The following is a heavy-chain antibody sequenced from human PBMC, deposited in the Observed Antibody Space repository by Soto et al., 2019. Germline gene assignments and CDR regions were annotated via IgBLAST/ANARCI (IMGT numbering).Heavy chain of an antibody. CDR3: ARAQAAGPYDYGMDV. V-gene: IGHV1-69*01. D-gene: IGHD6-13*01. Sequence: QVQLVQSGAEVKKPGSLVKVSCKASGGTFSSYAISWVRQAPGQGLEWMGGIIPIFGTANYAQKFQGRVTITADESTSPAYMELSSLKSGDTAVYYCARAQAAGPYDYGMDVWGQGTTVTVSS. CDR2: IIPIFGTA. J-gene: IGHJ6*01. CDR1: GGTFSSYA.